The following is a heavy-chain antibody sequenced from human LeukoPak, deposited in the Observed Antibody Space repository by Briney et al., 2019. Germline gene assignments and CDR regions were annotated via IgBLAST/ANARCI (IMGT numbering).Heavy chain of an antibody. CDR3: ASPQYSSGWYGDGY. CDR2: IYHSGST. CDR1: GGSTSSSNW. J-gene: IGHJ4*02. D-gene: IGHD6-19*01. V-gene: IGHV4-4*02. Sequence: SETLSLTCAVSGGSTSSSNWWSWVRQPPGKGLERIGEIYHSGSTNYNPSLKSRVTISVDKSKNQFSLKLSSVTAADTAVYYCASPQYSSGWYGDGYWGQGTLVTVSS.